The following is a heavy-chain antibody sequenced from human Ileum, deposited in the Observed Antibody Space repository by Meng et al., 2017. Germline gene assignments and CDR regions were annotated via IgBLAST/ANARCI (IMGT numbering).Heavy chain of an antibody. CDR1: GGSVSRAGYQ. CDR3: ARDHMGSLDY. J-gene: IGHJ4*02. D-gene: IGHD1-26*01. CDR2: AST. V-gene: IGHV4-61*08. Sequence: VQLQESGPALVRPSETLSLICTVSGGSVSRAGYQWGWIRQPPGKGLEWIGYASTNYNPSLKSRVTISLDTSRNQFSLSLSSVTAADTAVYYCARDHMGSLDYWGQGILVTVSS.